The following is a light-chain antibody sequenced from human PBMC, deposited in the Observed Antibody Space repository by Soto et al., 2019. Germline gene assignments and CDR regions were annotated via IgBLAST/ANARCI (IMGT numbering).Light chain of an antibody. CDR3: GSYSSTTTREV. CDR2: EVT. CDR1: SSDVGGYNF. V-gene: IGLV2-14*01. J-gene: IGLJ1*01. Sequence: QSVLTQPASVSGSPGQSITISCTGASSDVGGYNFVSWYQHHPGTPPKLIIYEVTHRPSGVSHRFSGSKSASTASLPISGLQVEDEADYFCGSYSSTTTREVFGTRTKVTVL.